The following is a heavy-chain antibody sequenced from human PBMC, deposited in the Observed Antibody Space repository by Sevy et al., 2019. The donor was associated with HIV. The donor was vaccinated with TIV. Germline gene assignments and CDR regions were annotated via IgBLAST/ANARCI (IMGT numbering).Heavy chain of an antibody. J-gene: IGHJ6*02. CDR2: IYPGDSDT. CDR1: GYSFTSYW. D-gene: IGHD5-18*01. CDR3: ARPLGHLGYSYGYYYGMDV. Sequence: GESLKISCKGSGYSFTSYWIGWVRQVPGKGLEWMGIIYPGDSDTRYSPSIHGQVTISADKSISTAYLQWSSLKASDTVRYCCARPLGHLGYSYGYYYGMDVWGQGTTVTVSS. V-gene: IGHV5-51*01.